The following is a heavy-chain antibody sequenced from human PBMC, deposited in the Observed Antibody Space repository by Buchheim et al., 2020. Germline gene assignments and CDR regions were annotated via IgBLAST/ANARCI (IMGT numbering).Heavy chain of an antibody. Sequence: QVQLQESGPGLVKPSQTLSLTCTVSGGSISSGDYYWSWIRQPPGKGLEWIGYIHYSGSTYYNPSLKSRVTISVDKSKNQFFLKLCSVTAADTAVYYCARGQAYYDFWSGVSPYAFDIWGQGT. D-gene: IGHD3-3*01. CDR1: GGSISSGDYY. V-gene: IGHV4-30-4*01. J-gene: IGHJ3*02. CDR3: ARGQAYYDFWSGVSPYAFDI. CDR2: IHYSGST.